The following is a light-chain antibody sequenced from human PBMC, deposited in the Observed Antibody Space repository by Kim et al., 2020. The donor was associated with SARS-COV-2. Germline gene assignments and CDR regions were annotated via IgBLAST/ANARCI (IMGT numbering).Light chain of an antibody. J-gene: IGKJ1*01. CDR1: HSVSRW. V-gene: IGKV1-5*03. Sequence: ADVGDRVTITCRASHSVSRWLAWYQQKPGKSPKLLIYRATDLESGIPSRFSGSGSETDFTLTISSLQPDDFATYYCQQYNNFSWSFGHGTKVDIK. CDR3: QQYNNFSWS. CDR2: RAT.